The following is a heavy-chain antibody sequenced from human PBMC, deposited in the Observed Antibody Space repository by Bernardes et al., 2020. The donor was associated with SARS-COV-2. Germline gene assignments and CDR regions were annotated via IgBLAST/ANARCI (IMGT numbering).Heavy chain of an antibody. CDR2: ISTTGTTI. CDR1: GFIFSTDD. J-gene: IGHJ6*02. Sequence: GGSLILSNEASGFIFSTDDMYWVRQARGKGLGWLSYISTTGTTIYYADSVRGRFTISRNNAKNSLYLQLNSLRADDTAFYYSATPYYGSGTGPPRYYYHGMDVSGQGTTVTVSS. CDR3: ATPYYGSGTGPPRYYYHGMDV. V-gene: IGHV3-48*03. D-gene: IGHD3-10*01.